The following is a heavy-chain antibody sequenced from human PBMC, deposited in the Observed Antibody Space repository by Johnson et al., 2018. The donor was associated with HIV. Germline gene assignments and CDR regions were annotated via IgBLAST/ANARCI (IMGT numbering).Heavy chain of an antibody. J-gene: IGHJ3*02. CDR1: GFTFSNAW. D-gene: IGHD6-13*01. Sequence: VHLVESGGGVVQPGGSLRLSCAASGFTFSNAWMSWVRQAPGKGLEWVGRIKSKKDGGTTNYAAPVKGRFTISRDDSKNTLYLQMNSLRAEDTAVYYCATSGDKYSSNWGDAFDIWGQGTMVTVSS. CDR2: IKSKKDGGTT. V-gene: IGHV3-15*01. CDR3: ATSGDKYSSNWGDAFDI.